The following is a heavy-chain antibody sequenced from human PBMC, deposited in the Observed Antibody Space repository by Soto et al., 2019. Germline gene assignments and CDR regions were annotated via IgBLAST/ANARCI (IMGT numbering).Heavy chain of an antibody. CDR2: ISGSDDST. V-gene: IGHV3-23*01. CDR3: AKRSSSSTFDY. D-gene: IGHD6-6*01. J-gene: IGHJ4*02. CDR1: GFTFSSYA. Sequence: EVQLLESGGGLVQPGESLRLSCAASGFTFSSYAMSWVRQAPRKGLEWVSVISGSDDSTYYADSVKGRFTISRDNSKNTLYLQMNSLRAQHKAVYYCAKRSSSSTFDYWGQGTLVTVSS.